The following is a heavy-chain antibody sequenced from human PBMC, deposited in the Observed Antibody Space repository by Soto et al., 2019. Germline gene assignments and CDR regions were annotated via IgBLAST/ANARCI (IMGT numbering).Heavy chain of an antibody. V-gene: IGHV3-74*01. J-gene: IGHJ3*02. CDR3: ARGDYYDSSGPFSDAFDS. CDR2: INGDGRTT. D-gene: IGHD3-22*01. Sequence: GGSLRLSCAASGFTFSNYWMHWVRQAPGKGLEWVSRINGDGRTTIYADSVKGRFTISRDNAKNSLYLQMNSLRAEDTAVYYCARGDYYDSSGPFSDAFDSWGQGTMVTVSS. CDR1: GFTFSNYW.